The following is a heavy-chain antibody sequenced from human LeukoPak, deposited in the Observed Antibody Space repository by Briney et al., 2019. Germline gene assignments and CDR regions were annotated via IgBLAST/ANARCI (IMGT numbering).Heavy chain of an antibody. D-gene: IGHD1-1*01. V-gene: IGHV3-30*03. Sequence: GGPLRLPCAASGFTLSGYGMHGVRQAPGKGLHWVTGIAYDRSRKHYADSVKGQYTISRDNSHNKVPLQLNTQRVEDRAVHHCTRYDSSRFDPWGQGTLVIVSA. CDR1: GFTLSGYG. CDR2: IAYDRSRK. J-gene: IGHJ5*02. CDR3: TRYDSSRFDP.